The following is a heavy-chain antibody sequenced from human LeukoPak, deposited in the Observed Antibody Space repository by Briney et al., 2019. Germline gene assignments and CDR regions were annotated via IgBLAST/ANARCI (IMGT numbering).Heavy chain of an antibody. Sequence: GGSLRLSCAASGFTFSNYDMNWVRQAPGKGLEWVSYISSSSTTIYYADSVKGRFTISRDNARNSLYLQMNSLRADDTAVYYCAGKYSYDRSGYYSDYWGQGTLVTVSS. J-gene: IGHJ4*02. CDR2: ISSSSTTI. D-gene: IGHD3-22*01. V-gene: IGHV3-48*04. CDR1: GFTFSNYD. CDR3: AGKYSYDRSGYYSDY.